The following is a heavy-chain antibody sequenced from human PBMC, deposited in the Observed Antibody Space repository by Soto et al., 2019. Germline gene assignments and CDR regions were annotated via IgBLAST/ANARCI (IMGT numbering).Heavy chain of an antibody. V-gene: IGHV4-59*01. D-gene: IGHD2-2*01. J-gene: IGHJ6*02. CDR3: ARLKSVGTPSAGQTYHVGLNV. Sequence: SETLSLPCNGSGGFMSNYYCSLVRHPPGKGREWIGYIYYSGTTNHNPSLTSRVSIFLDMSKNQFSLRLRSVTAADTAVYYWARLKSVGTPSAGQTYHVGLNVRGQGTTVT. CDR1: GGFMSNYY. CDR2: IYYSGTT.